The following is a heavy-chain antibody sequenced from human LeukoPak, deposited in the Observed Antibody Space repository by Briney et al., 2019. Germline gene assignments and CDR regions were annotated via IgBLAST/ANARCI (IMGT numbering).Heavy chain of an antibody. CDR1: GFSFSSYG. J-gene: IGHJ4*02. CDR2: ISYGGSNT. Sequence: PGGSLRLSCAASGFSFSSYGMHWVRQAPGKGLEWVAFISYGGSNTYYADSVKGRFTISRDNSKNTLYLQMNSLRAEDTAVYYCAKGHIVATIMSHFDYWGQGTLVTVSS. CDR3: AKGHIVATIMSHFDY. D-gene: IGHD5-12*01. V-gene: IGHV3-30*18.